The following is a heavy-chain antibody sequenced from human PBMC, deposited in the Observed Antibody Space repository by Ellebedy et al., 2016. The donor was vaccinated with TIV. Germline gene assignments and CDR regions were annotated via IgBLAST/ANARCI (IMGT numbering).Heavy chain of an antibody. J-gene: IGHJ4*02. D-gene: IGHD1-7*01. CDR1: GGSISSYY. V-gene: IGHV4-4*07. CDR2: MYTRGTT. Sequence: SETLSLTCTVSGGSISSYYWSWIRQPAGKGLEWIGRMYTRGTTIYNPSLNGRVTISVDTSKNQFSLKLTSVTAADTAVYYCARDTNAITGSTSLDYWGQGTLVTVSS. CDR3: ARDTNAITGSTSLDY.